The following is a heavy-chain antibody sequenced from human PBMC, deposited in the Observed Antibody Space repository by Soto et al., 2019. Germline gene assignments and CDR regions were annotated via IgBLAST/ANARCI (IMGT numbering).Heavy chain of an antibody. Sequence: QITLKESGPTLVKPTQTLTLTCTFSGISLSTSGVGVAWIRQPTGKALAWLALIYWDDDQRYSSSLQNRLTVTQDNSQNRVVLSMTNMDPVDTATYYCAHLDSYYYFDYWGQGSLVIVSS. D-gene: IGHD1-26*01. J-gene: IGHJ4*02. V-gene: IGHV2-5*02. CDR3: AHLDSYYYFDY. CDR2: IYWDDDQ. CDR1: GISLSTSGVG.